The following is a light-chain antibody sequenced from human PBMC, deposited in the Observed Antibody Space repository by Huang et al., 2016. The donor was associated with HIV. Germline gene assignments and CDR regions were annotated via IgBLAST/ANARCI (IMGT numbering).Light chain of an antibody. J-gene: IGKJ1*01. Sequence: DIQMTQSPSSLSASVGDRVTITCQARQDISTYLNWYQQKPGNAPKVLIYAASRFSGSGSGTDFTFTISSLQPGDIATYYCQQYDNLPWTFGQGTKVEIK. CDR3: QQYDNLPWT. V-gene: IGKV1-33*01. CDR1: QDISTY. CDR2: A.